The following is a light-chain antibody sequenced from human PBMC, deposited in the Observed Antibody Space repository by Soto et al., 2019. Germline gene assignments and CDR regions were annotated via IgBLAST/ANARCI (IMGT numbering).Light chain of an antibody. CDR2: GAS. V-gene: IGKV3-20*01. CDR1: QSVTSSY. J-gene: IGKJ3*01. CDR3: QRYGSSPPSP. Sequence: GSTQSSGTLSLSPGDRATLSCRASQSVTSSYLAWYQQKPGQAPRLLIYGASSRATDIPDRFSGSGSGTDFTLTISRLEPDDFALYDYQRYGSSPPSPFGXGTNLAVK.